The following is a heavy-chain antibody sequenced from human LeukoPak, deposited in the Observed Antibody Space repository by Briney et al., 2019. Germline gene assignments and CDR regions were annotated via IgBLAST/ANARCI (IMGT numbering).Heavy chain of an antibody. CDR2: IYYSGST. V-gene: IGHV4-30-4*08. CDR1: GGSISSGGYY. Sequence: SETLSLTCTVSGGSISSGGYYWTWIRQPPGKGLEWIGYIYYSGSTYYNPSLKSRVIISVDTSKNQFSLKLSSVTAADTAVYYCARTEYYYDSSGYYPYDYWGQGTLVTVSS. D-gene: IGHD3-22*01. J-gene: IGHJ4*02. CDR3: ARTEYYYDSSGYYPYDY.